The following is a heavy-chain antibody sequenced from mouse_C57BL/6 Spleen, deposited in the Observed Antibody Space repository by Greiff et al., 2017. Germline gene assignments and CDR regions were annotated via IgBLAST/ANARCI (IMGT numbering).Heavy chain of an antibody. V-gene: IGHV1-42*01. J-gene: IGHJ4*01. CDR3: AIITTVVATDYAMDY. Sequence: EVQLQQSGPELVKPGASVKISCKASGYSFTGYYMNWVKQSPEKSLEWIGEINPSTGGTTYNQKFKAKATLTVDKSSSTAYMQLNSLTSEDSAVYYCAIITTVVATDYAMDYWGQGTSVTVSS. CDR2: INPSTGGT. CDR1: GYSFTGYY. D-gene: IGHD1-1*01.